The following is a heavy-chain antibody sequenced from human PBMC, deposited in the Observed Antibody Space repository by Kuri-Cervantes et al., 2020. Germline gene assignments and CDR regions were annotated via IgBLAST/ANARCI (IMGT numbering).Heavy chain of an antibody. V-gene: IGHV3-72*01. CDR3: ARDALAEWGSYFDY. CDR1: GFTFGDYA. D-gene: IGHD1-26*01. J-gene: IGHJ4*02. Sequence: GESLKISCTASGFTFGDYAMSWFRQAPGKGLEWVGRTRNKANSYTTEYAASVEGRFTISRDDSKNSLYLQMNSLKAEDTAVYYCARDALAEWGSYFDYWGQGTLVTVSS. CDR2: TRNKANSYTT.